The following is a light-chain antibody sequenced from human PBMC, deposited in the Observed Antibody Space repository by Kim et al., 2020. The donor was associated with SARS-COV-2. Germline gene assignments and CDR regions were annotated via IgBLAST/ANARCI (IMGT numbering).Light chain of an antibody. CDR3: QSYNRDNVL. CDR1: SGSIDDNY. V-gene: IGLV6-57*03. Sequence: GKTVTISCTRSSGSIDDNYVQWYQQRPGGVPTTVIYEDDQRPSGVSDRFSGSIDNSSNSASLTISGLRTEDEADYYCQSYNRDNVLFGGGTQLTAL. CDR2: EDD. J-gene: IGLJ2*01.